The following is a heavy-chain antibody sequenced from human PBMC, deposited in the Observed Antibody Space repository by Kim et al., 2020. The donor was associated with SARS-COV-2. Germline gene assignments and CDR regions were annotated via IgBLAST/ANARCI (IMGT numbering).Heavy chain of an antibody. Sequence: GGSLRLSCAASGFTFSDYYMSWIRQAPGKGLEWVSYISSSGSTIYYADSVKGRFTISRDNAKNSLYLQMNSLRAEDTAVYYCARAVTDIVVVVAATYWFDPWGQGTLVTVSS. CDR3: ARAVTDIVVVVAATYWFDP. J-gene: IGHJ5*02. V-gene: IGHV3-11*01. D-gene: IGHD2-15*01. CDR2: ISSSGSTI. CDR1: GFTFSDYY.